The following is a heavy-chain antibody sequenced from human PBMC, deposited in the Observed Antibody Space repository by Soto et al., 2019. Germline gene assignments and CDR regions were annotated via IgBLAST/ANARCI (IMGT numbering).Heavy chain of an antibody. CDR3: ARIYDFWSGSSLSYYFXY. CDR2: IKEDGSDK. CDR1: GFTFSTYW. Sequence: GGSLRLSCAASGFTFSTYWMSWVRQAPGKGLEWVANIKEDGSDKYYVDSVKGRFTISRDNAKNSLYLRMNSLRAEDTDAYYFARIYDFWSGSSLSYYFXYWGPGTLVTVSS. J-gene: IGHJ4*02. V-gene: IGHV3-7*01. D-gene: IGHD3-3*01.